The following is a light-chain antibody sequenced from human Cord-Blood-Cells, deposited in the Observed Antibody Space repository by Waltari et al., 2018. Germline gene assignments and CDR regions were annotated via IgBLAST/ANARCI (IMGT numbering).Light chain of an antibody. J-gene: IGLJ1*01. Sequence: QSALPQPRSVSWSPGQSVTISFPGTRSDFGGSNYVSWYHQHPGNAPTLMIYAVSKRPSGVPDRFSGSKSGNTASLTISGLQAEDEADYYCCSYAGSYSYVFGTGTKVTVL. CDR1: RSDFGGSNY. V-gene: IGLV2-11*01. CDR2: AVS. CDR3: CSYAGSYSYV.